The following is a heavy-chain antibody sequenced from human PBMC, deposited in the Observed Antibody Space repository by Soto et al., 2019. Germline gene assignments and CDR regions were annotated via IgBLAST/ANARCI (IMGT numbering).Heavy chain of an antibody. J-gene: IGHJ5*02. CDR2: IYYGGST. CDR1: VAPFTSGSYS. V-gene: IGHV4-39*01. D-gene: IGHD3-3*02. CDR3: ASPKIAFYNWFDP. Sequence: LHLQGSGPGLLKPSETLSLTCPALVAPFTSGSYSWAWIRKPPGKGLEGIGGIYYGGSTYYNPPLKSRVTISVDTSKNQFSLKLSSVTAADTAVYYCASPKIAFYNWFDPWGQGTLVTVSS.